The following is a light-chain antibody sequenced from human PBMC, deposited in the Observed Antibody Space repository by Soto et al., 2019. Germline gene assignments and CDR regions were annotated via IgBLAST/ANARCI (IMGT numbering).Light chain of an antibody. J-gene: IGKJ1*01. Sequence: DIVMTQSPDSLAVSLGERATINCRSSQSLLYSSNNKNYLAWYQQKPGQPPKLLIYWASTRESGVPDRFSGSGSGTQFTLTISSLRAEDVAFYYCQQFYSTPPTFGRGTKVEIK. V-gene: IGKV4-1*01. CDR1: QSLLYSSNNKNY. CDR3: QQFYSTPPT. CDR2: WAS.